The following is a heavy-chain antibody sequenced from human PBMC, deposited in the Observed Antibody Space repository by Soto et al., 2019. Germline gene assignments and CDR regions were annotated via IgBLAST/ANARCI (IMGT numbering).Heavy chain of an antibody. CDR2: ISAYNGNT. V-gene: IGHV1-18*04. J-gene: IGHJ4*02. Sequence: GASVKVSCKASGYTFTSYGISWVRQAPGQGLEWMGWISAYNGNTNYAQKLQGRVTMTTDTSTSTAYMELRSLRSDDTAVYYCARDPVERSYTAWRGVIQLWPLDYWGQGTLVTVSS. CDR3: ARDPVERSYTAWRGVIQLWPLDY. CDR1: GYTFTSYG. D-gene: IGHD5-18*01.